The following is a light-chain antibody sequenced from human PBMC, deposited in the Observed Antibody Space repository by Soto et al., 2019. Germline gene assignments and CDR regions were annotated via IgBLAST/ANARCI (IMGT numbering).Light chain of an antibody. CDR2: DVS. V-gene: IGKV3-20*01. CDR1: QNISNY. J-gene: IGKJ4*01. Sequence: IVLTQSPATLAFAPRENATLSYRASQNISNYLIVYQQKPGQAPRLLMYDVSNRAAGIPARFSGSGSGTDFTLTISRLEPEDFAVYYCQQYGSSPLTFGGGTMVDIK. CDR3: QQYGSSPLT.